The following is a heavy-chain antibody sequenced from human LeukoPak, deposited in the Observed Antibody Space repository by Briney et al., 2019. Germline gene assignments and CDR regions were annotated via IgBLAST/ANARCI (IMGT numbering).Heavy chain of an antibody. CDR2: ISYDVNKK. J-gene: IGHJ4*02. D-gene: IGHD5-24*01. Sequence: PGGSLRLSCAASGFPLTYYGMHWVRQAPGKGLEWVALISYDVNKKDYADSVKGRFTISRDNSENTHYLQMNSLRVEDTAIYYCAKDSGEMATNWDFDYWGQGTLVTVSS. CDR1: GFPLTYYG. V-gene: IGHV3-30*18. CDR3: AKDSGEMATNWDFDY.